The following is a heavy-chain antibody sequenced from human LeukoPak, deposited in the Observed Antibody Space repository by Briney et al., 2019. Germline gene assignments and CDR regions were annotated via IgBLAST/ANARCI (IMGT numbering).Heavy chain of an antibody. CDR2: IYHSGST. D-gene: IGHD3-9*01. CDR3: ARDRDDILTGYYY. V-gene: IGHV4-4*02. CDR1: GGSISSSNW. Sequence: NPSGTLSLTCAVSGGSISSSNWWSWVRQPPGKGLEWIGEIYHSGSTNYNPSLKSRVNISVDKSKNQFSLKLSSVTAADTAVYYCARDRDDILTGYYYWGQGTLVTVSS. J-gene: IGHJ4*02.